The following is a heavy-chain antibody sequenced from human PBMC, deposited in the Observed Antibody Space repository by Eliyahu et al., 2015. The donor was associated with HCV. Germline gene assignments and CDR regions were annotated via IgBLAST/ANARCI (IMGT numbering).Heavy chain of an antibody. CDR1: ICGSS. CDR2: IHYSGST. V-gene: IGHV4-59*01. Sequence: ICGSSFSWIRQPPGKGLEWIGYIHYSGSTNYNPSLKSRVTFSVDTSKNQFSLNLTSVTAADTAVYYCASGGGGIAVAGTGGWFDPWGQGTLVTVSS. CDR3: ASGGGGIAVAGTGGWFDP. D-gene: IGHD6-19*01. J-gene: IGHJ5*02.